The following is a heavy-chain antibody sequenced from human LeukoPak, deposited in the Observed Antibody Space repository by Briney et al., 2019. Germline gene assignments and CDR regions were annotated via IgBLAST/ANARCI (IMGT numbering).Heavy chain of an antibody. D-gene: IGHD5-12*01. CDR2: IYYSGST. J-gene: IGHJ4*02. V-gene: IGHV4-59*01. CDR3: VRGANY. Sequence: SGTLSLTCAVSGGSFSSDSWNWIRRAPGKRLEWIGNIYYSGSTNYNPSLKSRVTISVDTSKNQFSLRLTSVTAADTAAYYCVRGANYWGQGTLVTVSS. CDR1: GGSFSSDS.